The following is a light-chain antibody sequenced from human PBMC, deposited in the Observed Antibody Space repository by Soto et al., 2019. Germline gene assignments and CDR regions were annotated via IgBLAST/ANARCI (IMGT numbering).Light chain of an antibody. CDR2: EVS. V-gene: IGLV2-14*01. J-gene: IGLJ1*01. CDR3: SSYTSSSTYV. CDR1: SSDVGGYNY. Sequence: SVLTQPASVSGSPGQSITISCTGTSSDVGGYNYVSWYQQHPGKAPKLMISEVSNRPSGVSNRFSGSKSGNTASLTISGLQAEDEADYYCSSYTSSSTYVFGTGTKVTVL.